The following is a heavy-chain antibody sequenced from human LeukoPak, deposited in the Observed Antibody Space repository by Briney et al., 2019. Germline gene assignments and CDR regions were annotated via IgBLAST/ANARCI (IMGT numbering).Heavy chain of an antibody. V-gene: IGHV1-2*04. J-gene: IGHJ3*02. Sequence: ASVKVSCKASGYTFTGYYMHWVRQAPGQGLEWMGWINPNSGGTNYAQKFQGWVTMTRDTSISTAYMELSRLRSDDTAVYYCARDNGYCISTSCLNAFDIGGKGTMVTVPP. D-gene: IGHD2-2*01. CDR2: INPNSGGT. CDR1: GYTFTGYY. CDR3: ARDNGYCISTSCLNAFDI.